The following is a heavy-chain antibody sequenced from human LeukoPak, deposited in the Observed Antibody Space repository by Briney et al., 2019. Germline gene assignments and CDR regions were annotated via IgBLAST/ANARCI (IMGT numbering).Heavy chain of an antibody. D-gene: IGHD5-24*01. CDR3: ARDTYPDERWLQSPTGY. V-gene: IGHV3-43*02. J-gene: IGHJ4*02. CDR2: ISGDGVTT. Sequence: GGSLRLSCAASGFTFDDYAMHWVRQAPGKGLEWVSLISGDGVTTYYADSVKGRFTISRDNSKNSLYLQMNSLRTEVTALYYCARDTYPDERWLQSPTGYWGQGTLVTVSS. CDR1: GFTFDDYA.